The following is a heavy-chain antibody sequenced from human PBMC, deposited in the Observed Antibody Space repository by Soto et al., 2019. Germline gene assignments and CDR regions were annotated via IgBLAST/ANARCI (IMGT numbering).Heavy chain of an antibody. V-gene: IGHV4-31*03. D-gene: IGHD6-19*01. Sequence: SETLSLTCTVSGGSISSGGYYWSWIRQHPGKGLEWIGYIYYSGSTYYNPSLKSRVTISVDTSKNQFSLKLSSVTAADTAVYYCARVRAAVADYYFDYWGQGTLVTVSS. CDR3: ARVRAAVADYYFDY. CDR1: GGSISSGGYY. CDR2: IYYSGST. J-gene: IGHJ4*02.